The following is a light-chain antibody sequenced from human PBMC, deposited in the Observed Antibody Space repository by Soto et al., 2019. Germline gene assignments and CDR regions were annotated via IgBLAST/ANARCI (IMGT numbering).Light chain of an antibody. V-gene: IGLV2-8*01. CDR1: SSDVGGYNL. Sequence: QSVLTQPASVSGSPGQSITISCTGTSSDVGGYNLVSWHQQHPGKAPKVMIYGVSQRPSGVPDRFSGSKSGNTASLTVSGLQAEDEADYYCSSYAGSSVVFGAGTKLTVL. CDR2: GVS. CDR3: SSYAGSSVV. J-gene: IGLJ2*01.